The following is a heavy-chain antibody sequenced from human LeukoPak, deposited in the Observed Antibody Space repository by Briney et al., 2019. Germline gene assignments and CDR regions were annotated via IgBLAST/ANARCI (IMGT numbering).Heavy chain of an antibody. Sequence: GGSLRLSCAASGFTFSSYAMHWVRQAPGKGLEWVAVISYDGSNKYYADSVKGRFTISRDNSKNTLYLQMNSLRAEDTAVYYCAKSSYYDSSGYYREYYFDYWGQGTLVTVSS. CDR2: ISYDGSNK. CDR1: GFTFSSYA. V-gene: IGHV3-30-3*02. CDR3: AKSSYYDSSGYYREYYFDY. J-gene: IGHJ4*02. D-gene: IGHD3-22*01.